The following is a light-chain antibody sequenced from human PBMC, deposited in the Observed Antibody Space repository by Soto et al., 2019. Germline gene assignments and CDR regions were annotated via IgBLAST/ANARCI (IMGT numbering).Light chain of an antibody. Sequence: DIQMTQSPSTLSASVGDRVTITCRASQSISSWLAWYQHKPGKAPKLLMYKASTLESGVPSRFSGSGAGTEFTLTINSLQPDDTATYYCQQYYSYSLTFGGGTKVEIK. V-gene: IGKV1-5*03. CDR3: QQYYSYSLT. CDR1: QSISSW. CDR2: KAS. J-gene: IGKJ4*01.